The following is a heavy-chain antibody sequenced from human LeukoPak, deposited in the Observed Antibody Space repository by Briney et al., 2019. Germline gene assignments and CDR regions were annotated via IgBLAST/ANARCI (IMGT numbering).Heavy chain of an antibody. V-gene: IGHV1-18*01. J-gene: IGHJ3*02. CDR1: GYTFNTYG. CDR3: ARDRAGRVEYCSGGACYAKNAFDI. CDR2: ISGYNGNT. D-gene: IGHD2-15*01. Sequence: GASVKVSCKASGYTFNTYGITWVRQAPGQGLEWMGWISGYNGNTNYAQKVQGRVTMTTDTSTSTAYMELRSLRSDDTAVYYCARDRAGRVEYCSGGACYAKNAFDIWGQGTMVTVST.